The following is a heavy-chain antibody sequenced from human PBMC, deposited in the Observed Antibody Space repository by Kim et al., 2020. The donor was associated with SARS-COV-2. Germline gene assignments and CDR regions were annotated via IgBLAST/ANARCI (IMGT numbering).Heavy chain of an antibody. CDR1: GFTFTSSA. J-gene: IGHJ6*02. CDR3: AADPSGSSGWLRDYYYYYGMDV. V-gene: IGHV1-58*01. CDR2: IVVGSGNT. Sequence: SVKVSCKASGFTFTSSAVQWVRQARGQRLEWIGWIVVGSGNTNYAQKFQERVTITRDMSTSTAYMELSSLRSEDTAVYYCAADPSGSSGWLRDYYYYYGMDVWGQGTTVTVSS. D-gene: IGHD6-19*01.